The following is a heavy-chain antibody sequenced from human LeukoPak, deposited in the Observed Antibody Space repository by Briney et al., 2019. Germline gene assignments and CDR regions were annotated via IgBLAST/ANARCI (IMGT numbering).Heavy chain of an antibody. J-gene: IGHJ4*02. CDR3: ASFTFGGVIVDY. CDR1: GFTFSSYS. Sequence: GGSLRLSCAASGFTFSSYSMNWVRQAPGKGLEWVSSISSSSSYIYYADSVKGRFTISRDNAKNSLYLQINSLRAEDTAVYYCASFTFGGVIVDYWGQGTLVTVSS. D-gene: IGHD3-16*02. CDR2: ISSSSSYI. V-gene: IGHV3-21*01.